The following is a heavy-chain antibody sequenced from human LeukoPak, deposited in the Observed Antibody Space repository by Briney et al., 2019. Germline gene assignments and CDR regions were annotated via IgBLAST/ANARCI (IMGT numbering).Heavy chain of an antibody. D-gene: IGHD3-22*01. J-gene: IGHJ5*02. CDR2: INPSGGST. Sequence: ASVTVSCKASGYTFTSYYMHWVRQAPGQGLAGMGIINPSGGSTSYAQKFQGRVTMTRDMSTSTVYMELSSLRSEDTAVYYCARAPFQRDYYDSSGYYPWGQGTLVTVSS. V-gene: IGHV1-46*01. CDR3: ARAPFQRDYYDSSGYYP. CDR1: GYTFTSYY.